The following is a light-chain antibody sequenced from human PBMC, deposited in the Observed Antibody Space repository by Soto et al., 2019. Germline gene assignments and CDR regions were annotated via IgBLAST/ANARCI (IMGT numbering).Light chain of an antibody. CDR2: YDS. CDR1: NIGSKS. Sequence: SYELTQPPSVSVAPGKTARITCGGNNIGSKSVHWYQQKPGQAPVLVIYYDSDRPSGIPERSSGSNSGNTATLTISRVEAGDEADYYCQVWDSSSDHPEVVFGGGTKLTVL. J-gene: IGLJ2*01. V-gene: IGLV3-21*04. CDR3: QVWDSSSDHPEVV.